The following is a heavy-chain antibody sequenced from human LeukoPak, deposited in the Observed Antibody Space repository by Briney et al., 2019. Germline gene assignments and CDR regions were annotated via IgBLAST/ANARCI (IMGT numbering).Heavy chain of an antibody. J-gene: IGHJ5*02. V-gene: IGHV3-23*01. Sequence: GSLRLSCAASGXTFSSYAMSWVRQAPGKGLEWVSGISGSGGSTYYADSVKGRFTISRDNSKNTLYLQMNSLRAEDTAVYYCAKGGAGARYDFWSGHPNWFDPWGQGTLVTVSS. CDR1: GXTFSSYA. CDR3: AKGGAGARYDFWSGHPNWFDP. D-gene: IGHD3-3*01. CDR2: ISGSGGST.